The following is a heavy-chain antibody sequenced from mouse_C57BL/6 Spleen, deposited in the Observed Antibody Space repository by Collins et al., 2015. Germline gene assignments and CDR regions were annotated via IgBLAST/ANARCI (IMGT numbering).Heavy chain of an antibody. CDR2: ISYSGST. D-gene: IGHD2-1*01. V-gene: IGHV3-2*02. CDR1: GYSITSDYA. CDR3: ARNYGNSLYAMDY. Sequence: DVQLQESGPGLVKPSQSLSLTCTVTGYSITSDYAWNWIRQFPGNKLEWMGYISYSGSTSYNPSLKSRISITRDTSKNQFFLQLNSVTTEDTATYYCARNYGNSLYAMDYWGQGTSVTVSS. J-gene: IGHJ4*01.